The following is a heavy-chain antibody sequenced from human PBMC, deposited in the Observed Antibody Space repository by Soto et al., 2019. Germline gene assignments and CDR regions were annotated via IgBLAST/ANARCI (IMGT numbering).Heavy chain of an antibody. D-gene: IGHD5-12*01. Sequence: QVQLVQSGAEVRKPGASVKVSCKMSGNTLSELPMHWVRQIPGKGLEWMAGYDPGDDGTIYAQNFEGRVSLTEDTATNTASLEVTRPTSEHPGVYYCATRGNDACSSLFYWGQGTLVTVSS. CDR1: GNTLSELP. J-gene: IGHJ1*01. V-gene: IGHV1-24*01. CDR2: YDPGDDGT. CDR3: ATRGNDACSSLFY.